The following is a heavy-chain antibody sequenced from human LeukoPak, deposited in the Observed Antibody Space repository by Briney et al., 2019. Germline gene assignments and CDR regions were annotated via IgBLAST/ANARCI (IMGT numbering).Heavy chain of an antibody. V-gene: IGHV3-33*01. CDR3: ARDQGTSTTAPKRKGRFDL. J-gene: IGHJ5*02. CDR1: VFTFRIDA. D-gene: IGHD1-1*01. CDR2: IWFVGGNK. Sequence: GRCLRLSCAASVFTFRIDAMRCVREAPGKGVEWVSLIWFVGGNKEYTESVKGRFTISRDNSKNTLYLQINSLRDEDTAVYYCARDQGTSTTAPKRKGRFDLWGQGTLVSVSS.